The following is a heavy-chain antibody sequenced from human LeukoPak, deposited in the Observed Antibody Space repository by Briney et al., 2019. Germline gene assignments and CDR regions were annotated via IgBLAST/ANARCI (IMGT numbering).Heavy chain of an antibody. CDR3: ARGWLYGVYVVAWFDP. Sequence: GESLKISCKGSGYSFTSYWIGWVRQMPGKGLEWMGIIYPGDSDTRYSPSFQGQVTISADKSISTAYLQWSSLKASDTAMYYCARGWLYGVYVVAWFDPWGQGTLVTVSS. J-gene: IGHJ5*02. V-gene: IGHV5-51*01. D-gene: IGHD4-17*01. CDR1: GYSFTSYW. CDR2: IYPGDSDT.